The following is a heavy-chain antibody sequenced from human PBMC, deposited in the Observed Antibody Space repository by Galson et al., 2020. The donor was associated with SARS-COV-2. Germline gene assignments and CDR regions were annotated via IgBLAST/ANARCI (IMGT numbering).Heavy chain of an antibody. CDR2: IIPIFGTA. D-gene: IGHD2-21*01. J-gene: IGHJ6*02. CDR1: GGTFSSYA. CDR3: ARDMRAYCGGDCYYYGMDV. Sequence: SVTVSCKASGGTFSSYAISWVRQAPGQGLEWKGGIIPIFGTANYAQKFQGRVTITADESTSTAYMELSSLRSEDTAVYYCARDMRAYCGGDCYYYGMDVWGQGTTVTVSS. V-gene: IGHV1-69*13.